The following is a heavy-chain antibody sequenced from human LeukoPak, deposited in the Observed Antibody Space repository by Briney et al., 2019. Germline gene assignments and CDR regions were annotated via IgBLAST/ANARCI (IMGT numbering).Heavy chain of an antibody. V-gene: IGHV4-59*01. CDR3: ARVDQSGYDTRGWFDP. CDR1: GGSISSYY. D-gene: IGHD5-12*01. Sequence: SETLSLTCTVSGGSISSYYWSWIRQPPGKGLEWIGYIYYSGSTNYNPSLKSRVTISVDTSKNQFSLKLSSVTAADMAVYYCARVDQSGYDTRGWFDPWGQGTLVTVSS. CDR2: IYYSGST. J-gene: IGHJ5*02.